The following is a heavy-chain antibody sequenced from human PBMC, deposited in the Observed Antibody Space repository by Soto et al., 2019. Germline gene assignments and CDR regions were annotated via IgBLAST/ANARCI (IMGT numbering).Heavy chain of an antibody. Sequence: PGGSLRLSCAASGFTFSSYGMHWVRQAPGKGLEWVAVIWYDGSNKYYADSVKGRFTISRDNSKNTLYLQMNSLRAEDTAVYYCAGAIVGATTAYYGMDVWGQGTTVTVSS. CDR2: IWYDGSNK. CDR3: AGAIVGATTAYYGMDV. D-gene: IGHD1-26*01. CDR1: GFTFSSYG. J-gene: IGHJ6*02. V-gene: IGHV3-33*01.